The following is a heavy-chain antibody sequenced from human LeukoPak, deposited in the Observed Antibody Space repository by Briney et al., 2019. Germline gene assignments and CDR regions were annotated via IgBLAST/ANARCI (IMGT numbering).Heavy chain of an antibody. J-gene: IGHJ4*02. CDR2: ISGSGGST. V-gene: IGHV3-23*01. CDR3: ARTPRGSYVDY. Sequence: GGSLRLSCAASGFTFSSYAMSWVRQAPGKGLEWVSAISGSGGSTYYADSVKGRFTTSRDNSKNTLYLQMNSLRAEDTAVYYCARTPRGSYVDYWGQGTLVTVSS. CDR1: GFTFSSYA. D-gene: IGHD3-10*01.